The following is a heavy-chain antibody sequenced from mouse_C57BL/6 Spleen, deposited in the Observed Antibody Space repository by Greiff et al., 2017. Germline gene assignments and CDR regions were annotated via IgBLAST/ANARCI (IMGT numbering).Heavy chain of an antibody. CDR1: GYTFTSYW. V-gene: IGHV1-64*01. D-gene: IGHD1-1*01. J-gene: IGHJ4*01. Sequence: QVQLQQPGAELVKPGASVKLSCKASGYTFTSYWMHWVKQRPGQGLEWIGMIHPNSGSTNYNEKFKSKATLTVDKSSSTAYMQLSSLTSEDSAVYYCARYYYGSSHYAMDYWGQGTSVTVSS. CDR2: IHPNSGST. CDR3: ARYYYGSSHYAMDY.